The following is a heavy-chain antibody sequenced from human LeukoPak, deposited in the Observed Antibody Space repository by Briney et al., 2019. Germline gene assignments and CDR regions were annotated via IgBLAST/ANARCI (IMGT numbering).Heavy chain of an antibody. V-gene: IGHV3-23*01. J-gene: IGHJ2*01. D-gene: IGHD1-1*01. CDR2: ISGSGGST. CDR1: GLTFSSYA. CDR3: AKDPERSPGWYFAL. Sequence: GGSLRLSCAASGLTFSSYAMSWVRQAQGKGLEWVSAISGSGGSTYYADSVKGRFTISRDKSKNTLYLQMNSLRAEDTAVYYCAKDPERSPGWYFALWGRGTLVTVSS.